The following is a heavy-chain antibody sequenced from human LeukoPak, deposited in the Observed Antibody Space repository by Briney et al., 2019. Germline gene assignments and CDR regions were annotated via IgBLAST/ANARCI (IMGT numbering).Heavy chain of an antibody. V-gene: IGHV3-7*01. CDR3: SGRSGFSSIY. D-gene: IGHD2-2*01. Sequence: GGSLRLSCEASGFSFDTHWMNWVRQFPGGGLEWVANIKPDGSAEYYLDSVKGRFSISRDNVKNLVYLQLNSLRTEDTAVYYCSGRSGFSSIYWGQGTLVTVSP. CDR2: IKPDGSAE. CDR1: GFSFDTHW. J-gene: IGHJ4*02.